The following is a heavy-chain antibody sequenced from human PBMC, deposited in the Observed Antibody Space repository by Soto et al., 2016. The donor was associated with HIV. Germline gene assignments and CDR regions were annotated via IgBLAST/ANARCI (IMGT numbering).Heavy chain of an antibody. CDR2: IYFSERT. CDR1: GVSFSSGDYH. CDR3: ARRYTYYSGSGNIVFEY. D-gene: IGHD3-10*01. Sequence: QVQLKESGPGLVKPSQTLSLACTVSGVSFSSGDYHWSWIRQSPGKGLEWIGYIYFSERTYYNPSLRSRVTISIDTSKNELSLNLRSVAAADTAVYFCARRYTYYSGSGNIVFEYWGQGTLVTVSS. J-gene: IGHJ4*02. V-gene: IGHV4-30-4*08.